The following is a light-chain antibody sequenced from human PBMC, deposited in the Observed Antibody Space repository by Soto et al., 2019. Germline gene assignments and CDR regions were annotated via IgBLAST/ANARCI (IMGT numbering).Light chain of an antibody. CDR2: EVS. CDR1: SSDVGYYNY. CDR3: TSYAGTDVHYV. Sequence: QSALTQPPSASGSPGQSVTISCTGTSSDVGYYNYVSWYQQYPGKAPKLLIYEVSKRPSGVPDRFSGSKSDNTASLTVSGLQAADEADYYCTSYAGTDVHYVFGTGTKVTVL. J-gene: IGLJ1*01. V-gene: IGLV2-8*01.